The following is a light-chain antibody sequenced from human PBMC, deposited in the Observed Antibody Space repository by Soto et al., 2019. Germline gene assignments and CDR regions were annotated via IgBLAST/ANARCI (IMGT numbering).Light chain of an antibody. J-gene: IGKJ5*01. CDR3: MQALQTPIT. Sequence: DIVVTQSPLSLPVTPGEPASISCRSSQSLLHSNGYNYLDWYLQKPGQSPQLLIYLGSNRASGVPDRFSGSGSGTDFTLKISRVEAEDVGVYYCMQALQTPITFGQGARLE. CDR2: LGS. CDR1: QSLLHSNGYNY. V-gene: IGKV2-28*01.